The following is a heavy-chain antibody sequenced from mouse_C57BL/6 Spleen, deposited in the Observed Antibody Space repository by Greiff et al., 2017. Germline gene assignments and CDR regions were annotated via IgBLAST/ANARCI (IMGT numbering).Heavy chain of an antibody. CDR3: ARLIPYYYGSSYYAMDY. CDR1: GFTFSDYG. D-gene: IGHD1-1*01. Sequence: EVQRVESGGGLVKPGGSLKLSCAASGFTFSDYGMHWVRQAPEKGLEWVAYISSGSSTIYYADTVKGRFTISRDNAKNTLFLQMTSLRSEDTAMYYCARLIPYYYGSSYYAMDYWGQGTSVTVSS. CDR2: ISSGSSTI. J-gene: IGHJ4*01. V-gene: IGHV5-17*01.